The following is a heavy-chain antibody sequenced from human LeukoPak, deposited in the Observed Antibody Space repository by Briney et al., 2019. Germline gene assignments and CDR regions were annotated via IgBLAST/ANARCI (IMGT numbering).Heavy chain of an antibody. D-gene: IGHD5-18*01. CDR3: AKMNTAMVTTYYYYYMDV. CDR1: GFTFSSYG. Sequence: PGGSLRLSCAASGFTFSSYGMSWVRQAPGKGLEWVSAISGSGGSTYYADSVKGRFTISRDNSKNTLYLQMNSLRAEDTAVYYCAKMNTAMVTTYYYYYMDVWGRGTTVTISS. J-gene: IGHJ6*03. V-gene: IGHV3-23*01. CDR2: ISGSGGST.